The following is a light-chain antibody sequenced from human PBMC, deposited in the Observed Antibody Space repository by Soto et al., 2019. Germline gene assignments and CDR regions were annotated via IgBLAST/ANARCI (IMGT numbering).Light chain of an antibody. CDR1: GSDLGAYNF. J-gene: IGLJ2*01. Sequence: QSVLTQPASVSGSPGQSITIPCTGTGSDLGAYNFVSWYQHHPGKAPKLIVFEVSNRPSGVSFRFSGSKSGNTASLTISGLQAEDEADYYGTSSTAVHTRVIFGGVPMVTVL. CDR3: TSSTAVHTRVI. V-gene: IGLV2-14*01. CDR2: EVS.